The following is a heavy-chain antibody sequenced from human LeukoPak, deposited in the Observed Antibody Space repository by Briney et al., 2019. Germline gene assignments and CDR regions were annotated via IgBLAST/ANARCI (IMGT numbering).Heavy chain of an antibody. J-gene: IGHJ4*02. D-gene: IGHD3-22*01. CDR2: INHSGST. Sequence: SGTLSLTCAVSGGSISSSNWWSWVRQPPGKGLEWIGEINHSGSTNYNPSLKSRVTISVDTSKNQFSLKLSSVTAADTAVYYCARGDRRIRSGYYLIIDYWGQGTLVTVSS. CDR3: ARGDRRIRSGYYLIIDY. CDR1: GGSISSSNW. V-gene: IGHV4-4*02.